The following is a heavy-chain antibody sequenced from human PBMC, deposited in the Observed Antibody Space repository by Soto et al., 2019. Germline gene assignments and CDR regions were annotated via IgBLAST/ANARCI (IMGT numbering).Heavy chain of an antibody. CDR1: GFTFSSYA. D-gene: IGHD6-19*01. CDR3: VRDKLPYSSGWHNSHFDN. J-gene: IGHJ4*02. CDR2: ISYDGSNK. V-gene: IGHV3-30-3*01. Sequence: PGGSLRLSCAASGFTFSSYAMHWVRQAPGKGLEWVAVISYDGSNKYYADSVKGRFTISRDNSKTLYLQMNSLRAEDTAVYYCVRDKLPYSSGWHNSHFDNRGQGTLVTVSS.